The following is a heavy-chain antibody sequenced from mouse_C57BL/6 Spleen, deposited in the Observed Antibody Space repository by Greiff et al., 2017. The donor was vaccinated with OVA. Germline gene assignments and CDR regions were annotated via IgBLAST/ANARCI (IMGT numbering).Heavy chain of an antibody. D-gene: IGHD3-2*02. CDR3: ALDSSGYDAMDY. CDR2: IDPSDSET. Sequence: QVQLQQPGAELVRPGSSVKLSCKASGYTFTSYWMHWVKQRPIQGLEWIGNIDPSDSETHYNQKFKDKATLTVDKSSSTAYMQLSSLTSEDSAVYDCALDSSGYDAMDYWGQGTSVTVSS. J-gene: IGHJ4*01. V-gene: IGHV1-52*01. CDR1: GYTFTSYW.